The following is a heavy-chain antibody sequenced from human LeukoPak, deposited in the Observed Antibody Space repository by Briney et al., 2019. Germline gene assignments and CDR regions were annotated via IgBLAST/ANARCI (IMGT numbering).Heavy chain of an antibody. CDR2: IYYSGST. J-gene: IGHJ5*02. CDR3: ARHGEGSGSYYSEVWFDP. D-gene: IGHD3-10*01. CDR1: VGSISSYY. Sequence: SETLSLTCLFSVGSISSYYWSGIGQPPGRGLEWIGDIYYSGSTNYNPSLKSRVTISVDTSKNQFSLKLSSVTAADTAVYYCARHGEGSGSYYSEVWFDPWGQGTLVTVSS. V-gene: IGHV4-59*08.